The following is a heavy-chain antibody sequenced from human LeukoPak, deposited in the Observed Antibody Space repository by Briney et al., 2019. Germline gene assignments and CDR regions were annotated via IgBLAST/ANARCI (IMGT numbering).Heavy chain of an antibody. CDR1: GYTFTDYY. J-gene: IGHJ6*03. V-gene: IGHV1-2*02. Sequence: GASVKVSCKASGYTFTDYYMHWVRQAPGQGLEWMGWINPNSGGTNYAQRFQGRLTMTRDTSISTAYMELSRLRSDDTAVYYCARDLRRSGYSYNSYHYMDVWGKGTTVTVSS. CDR2: INPNSGGT. D-gene: IGHD5-18*01. CDR3: ARDLRRSGYSYNSYHYMDV.